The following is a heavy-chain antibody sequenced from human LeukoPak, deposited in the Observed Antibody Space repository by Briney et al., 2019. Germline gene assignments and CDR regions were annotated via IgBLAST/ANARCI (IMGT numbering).Heavy chain of an antibody. J-gene: IGHJ4*02. Sequence: GGSLRLSCAASGFTFSSYGMHWVRQAPGKGLEWVAVIWYDASNKYYADSVKGRFTISRDNSKNTLYLQMNTLRDDDTAVYYCVRGVGVSRFNYLDSWGQGTLVIVSS. D-gene: IGHD6-13*01. CDR3: VRGVGVSRFNYLDS. CDR2: IWYDASNK. CDR1: GFTFSSYG. V-gene: IGHV3-33*01.